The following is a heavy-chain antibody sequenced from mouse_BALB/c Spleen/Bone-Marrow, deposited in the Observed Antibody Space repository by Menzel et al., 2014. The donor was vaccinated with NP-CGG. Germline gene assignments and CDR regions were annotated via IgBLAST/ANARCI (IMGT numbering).Heavy chain of an antibody. V-gene: IGHV4-1*02. J-gene: IGHJ4*01. Sequence: EVQLVESGGGLVQPGGSLKLSCAASRFDFSRYWMTWVRQAPGKGLEWIGEIKPDSRTINCSPSLKEKFIISRDNAKSTLYLQMSKVRSEDTALYYCARLGYYGAMAYWGQGTSVTVSS. D-gene: IGHD1-1*01. CDR3: ARLGYYGAMAY. CDR2: IKPDSRTI. CDR1: RFDFSRYW.